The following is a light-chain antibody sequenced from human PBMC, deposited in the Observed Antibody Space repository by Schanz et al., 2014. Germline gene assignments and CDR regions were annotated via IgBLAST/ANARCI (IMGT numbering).Light chain of an antibody. V-gene: IGKV3-20*01. CDR1: QSVSSN. CDR2: GAF. Sequence: EIVMTQSPATLSVSPGERATLSCRASQSVSSNLAWYQQKPGQAPRLLISGAFNRATGIPDRYSGSGSGTDFTLTISRLEPEDFAVYHCQHYGPSLTFGGGTKVDIK. J-gene: IGKJ4*01. CDR3: QHYGPSLT.